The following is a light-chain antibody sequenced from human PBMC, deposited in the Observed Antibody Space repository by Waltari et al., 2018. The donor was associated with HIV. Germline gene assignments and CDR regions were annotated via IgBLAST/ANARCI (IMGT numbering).Light chain of an antibody. CDR2: WAS. Sequence: DIVMTPSPDSLPVSLGERATIHCKSSPSVLYSSNNKNYVAWYQQKPGQPPELLIYWASTRVSGVPDRFSGSGSGTDFTLTISSLQAEDVAVYYCQQYYSNPLTFGGGTKVEIK. CDR3: QQYYSNPLT. J-gene: IGKJ4*01. CDR1: PSVLYSSNNKNY. V-gene: IGKV4-1*01.